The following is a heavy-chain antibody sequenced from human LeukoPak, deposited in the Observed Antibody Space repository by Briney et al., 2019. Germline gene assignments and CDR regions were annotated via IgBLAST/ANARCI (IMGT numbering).Heavy chain of an antibody. CDR1: GGSISGSSYY. CDR2: IYYSGST. J-gene: IGHJ4*02. D-gene: IGHD3-22*01. Sequence: SETLSLTCTVSGGSISGSSYYWAWIRQPPGKGLEWIGSIYYSGSTYYNPSLKSRVTISLDTSKNHFSLKLSSVTAADTAVYFCARDRQYYFESSASFDYWGQGTLVTVSS. CDR3: ARDRQYYFESSASFDY. V-gene: IGHV4-39*07.